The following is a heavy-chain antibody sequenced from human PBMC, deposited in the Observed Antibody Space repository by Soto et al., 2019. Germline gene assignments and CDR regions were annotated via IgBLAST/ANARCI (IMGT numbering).Heavy chain of an antibody. Sequence: GGSLRLSCAASGFTLDDYAMHWVRQVPGKGLEWVSGISWNRGSIGYGDAVKGQFTISRDNAKNYLYLQMNTLRAEDTALYYCAKGKFYYYDSGGYSDAFDIWGQGTMVTV. J-gene: IGHJ3*02. CDR3: AKGKFYYYDSGGYSDAFDI. D-gene: IGHD3-22*01. CDR2: ISWNRGSI. V-gene: IGHV3-9*01. CDR1: GFTLDDYA.